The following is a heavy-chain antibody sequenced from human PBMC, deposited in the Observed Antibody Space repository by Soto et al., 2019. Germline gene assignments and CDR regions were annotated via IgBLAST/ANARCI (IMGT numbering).Heavy chain of an antibody. Sequence: EVQLVESGGGLVQPGGSLRLSCAASGFTFSSYWMHWVRQAPGKGLVWVSRINSDGSSTSYADSVKGRFTISRDNAKNTLYLQMNSLRAEDTAVYYCARDGLGYCSGGSCYCYYYYYYMDVWGKGTTVTVSS. D-gene: IGHD2-15*01. J-gene: IGHJ6*03. CDR3: ARDGLGYCSGGSCYCYYYYYYMDV. CDR1: GFTFSSYW. V-gene: IGHV3-74*01. CDR2: INSDGSST.